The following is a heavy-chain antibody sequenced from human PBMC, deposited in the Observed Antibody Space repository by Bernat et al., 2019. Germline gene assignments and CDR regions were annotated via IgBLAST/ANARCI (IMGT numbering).Heavy chain of an antibody. Sequence: QVQLVESGGGVVQPGRSLRLSCAASGFTFSSYGMHWVRQAPGKRLEWVAVIWYDGSNKYYADSVKGRFTISRDNSENTLYMQMNSVRAEDTAVYYCAREGTPNDYGAVVYFQHWGQGNLVTVSS. V-gene: IGHV3-33*01. CDR2: IWYDGSNK. CDR3: AREGTPNDYGAVVYFQH. CDR1: GFTFSSYG. D-gene: IGHD4-17*01. J-gene: IGHJ1*01.